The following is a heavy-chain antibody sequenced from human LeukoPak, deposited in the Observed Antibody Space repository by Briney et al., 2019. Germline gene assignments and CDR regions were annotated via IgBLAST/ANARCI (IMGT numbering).Heavy chain of an antibody. Sequence: SETLSLTCTVSGGSISSYYWSWIRQPPGKGLEWIGYMYYSGSTNYNPSLKSRVTISVDTSKNQFSLKLSSVTAADTAVYYCARGLAVAADAFDIWGQGTMVTVSS. J-gene: IGHJ3*02. CDR2: MYYSGST. V-gene: IGHV4-59*01. CDR1: GGSISSYY. D-gene: IGHD6-19*01. CDR3: ARGLAVAADAFDI.